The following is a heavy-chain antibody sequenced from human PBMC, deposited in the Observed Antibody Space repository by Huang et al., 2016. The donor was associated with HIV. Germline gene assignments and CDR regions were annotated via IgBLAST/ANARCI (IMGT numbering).Heavy chain of an antibody. J-gene: IGHJ6*02. D-gene: IGHD1-7*01. CDR3: ATKTAAMDI. Sequence: VESGGRLVQPGGSIRLSCVGSTFRFGAYWMIWVRQSPGKGLGWVANIKQDESEKYYVESVKGRFNISRDNAKKVLVLEMNNVRVEDTATYYCATKTAAMDIWGQGTTVTVS. V-gene: IGHV3-7*01. CDR1: TFRFGAYW. CDR2: IKQDESEK.